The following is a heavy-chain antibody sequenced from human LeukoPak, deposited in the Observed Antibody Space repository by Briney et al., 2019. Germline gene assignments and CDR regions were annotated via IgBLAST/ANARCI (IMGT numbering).Heavy chain of an antibody. CDR1: GGTFSSYA. V-gene: IGHV1-69*06. J-gene: IGHJ6*03. D-gene: IGHD3-10*01. Sequence: GASVKVSCKASGGTFSSYAISWVRQAPGQGLEWMGGIIPIFGTANYAQKFQGRVTITADKSTSTAYMELSSLRSEDTAVYYCARDQLLWFGALTEKPLLYYYYYMDVWGKGTTVTVSS. CDR3: ARDQLLWFGALTEKPLLYYYYYMDV. CDR2: IIPIFGTA.